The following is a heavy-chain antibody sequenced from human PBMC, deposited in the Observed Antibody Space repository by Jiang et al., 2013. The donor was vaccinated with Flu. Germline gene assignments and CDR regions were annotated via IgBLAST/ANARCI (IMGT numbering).Heavy chain of an antibody. J-gene: IGHJ4*01. V-gene: IGHV3-30*18. Sequence: VESGGGVVRPGRSLRLSCAASGLIFDIYGMHWVRQAPGKGLEWVASISYDGNEKKYADSVKGRLTVSRDNSENTVSLEMNSLRPEDTAIYYCAKGQTVAGEFDSWGQGSLVTVSP. CDR2: ISYDGNEK. D-gene: IGHD6-19*01. CDR3: AKGQTVAGEFDS. CDR1: GLIFDIYG.